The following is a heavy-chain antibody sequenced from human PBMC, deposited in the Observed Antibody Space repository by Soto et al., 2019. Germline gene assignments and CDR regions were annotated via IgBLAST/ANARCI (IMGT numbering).Heavy chain of an antibody. CDR2: INPNSGGT. V-gene: IGHV1-2*02. CDR3: AGNWNDGDDYFDY. D-gene: IGHD1-1*01. J-gene: IGHJ4*02. CDR1: GYTFTGYY. Sequence: QVQLVQSGAEVKKPGSSVKVSCKASGYTFTGYYMHWVRQAPGQGFEWMGWINPNSGGTNYAQKFQGRVTMTRDTSISTVYMELSRLRSDDTAVYYCAGNWNDGDDYFDYWGQGTLVTVSS.